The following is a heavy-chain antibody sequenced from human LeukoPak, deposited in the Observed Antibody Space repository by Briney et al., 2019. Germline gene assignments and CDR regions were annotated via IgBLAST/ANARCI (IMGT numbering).Heavy chain of an antibody. CDR1: GFTFSSYA. CDR3: ARGALKVTTGYLDF. CDR2: ISYDGSDE. Sequence: GGSLRLSCAASGFTFSSYAMRWVRQAPGKGLEWVAVISYDGSDEYYADSVKGRFTLSRDNSKSTLYLQMNSLRSEDTAVYYCARGALKVTTGYLDFWGQGNLVTVSS. V-gene: IGHV3-30-3*01. D-gene: IGHD4-17*01. J-gene: IGHJ4*02.